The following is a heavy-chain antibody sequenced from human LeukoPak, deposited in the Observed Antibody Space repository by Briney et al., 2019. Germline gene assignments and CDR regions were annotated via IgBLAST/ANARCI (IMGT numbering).Heavy chain of an antibody. CDR1: GGSITSSGDY. J-gene: IGHJ4*02. CDR3: ARSHDSAGGNLDY. D-gene: IGHD3-22*01. Sequence: SETLSLTCTVSGGSITSSGDYWGWIRQPPGKGLEWIASIYYGGSTYYNPSLKSRVTVSVDTSKRQFSLNLSSVTAADTAVYYCARSHDSAGGNLDYWGQGTLVTVSS. V-gene: IGHV4-39*01. CDR2: IYYGGST.